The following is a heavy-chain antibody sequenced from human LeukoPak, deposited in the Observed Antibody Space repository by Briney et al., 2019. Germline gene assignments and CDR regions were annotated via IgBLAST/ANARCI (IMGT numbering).Heavy chain of an antibody. CDR1: GYTFTSYD. V-gene: IGHV1-8*01. CDR3: ARVYYGSGSYSEPFDY. CDR2: MNPNSGNT. J-gene: IGHJ4*02. Sequence: GASVTVSCKASGYTFTSYDINWVRQATGQGLEWMGWMNPNSGNTGYAQKFQGRVTMTRNTSISTAYMELSSLRSEDTAVYYCARVYYGSGSYSEPFDYWGQGTLVTVSS. D-gene: IGHD3-10*01.